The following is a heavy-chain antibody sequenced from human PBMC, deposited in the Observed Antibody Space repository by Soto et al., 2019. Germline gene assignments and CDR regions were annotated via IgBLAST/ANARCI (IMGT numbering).Heavy chain of an antibody. CDR1: GFTFSSYS. CDR2: ISSSSSYI. J-gene: IGHJ4*02. V-gene: IGHV3-21*01. CDR3: ASTGYSSHWKWYY. Sequence: EVQLVESGGGLVKPGGSLRLSCAASGFTFSSYSMNWVRQAPGKGLEWVSSISSSSSYIYYADSVKGRFTTSRDNDKNSLYLQMTNLRAEDTAVYYCASTGYSSHWKWYYWGQGTLVTVSS. D-gene: IGHD6-13*01.